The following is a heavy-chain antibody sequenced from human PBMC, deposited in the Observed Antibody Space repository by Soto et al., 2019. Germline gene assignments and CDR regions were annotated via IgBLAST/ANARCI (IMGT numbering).Heavy chain of an antibody. D-gene: IGHD1-26*01. CDR2: IYYSGST. J-gene: IGHJ4*02. CDR1: GGSMISYY. Sequence: SETLSLTCTVSGGSMISYYWSWIRQPPGKGLEWIGYIYYSGSTNYNPSLKSRVTISVDTSKNQFSLKLSSVTAADTAVYYCARRWGGSLDYWGQGTLVTVSS. V-gene: IGHV4-59*01. CDR3: ARRWGGSLDY.